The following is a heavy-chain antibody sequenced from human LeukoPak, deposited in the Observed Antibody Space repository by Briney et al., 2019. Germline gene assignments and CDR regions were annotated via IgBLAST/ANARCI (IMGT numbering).Heavy chain of an antibody. D-gene: IGHD6-6*01. V-gene: IGHV3-23*01. CDR1: GFTFSSYA. CDR2: ISISGENT. Sequence: GGSLRLACAASGFTFSSYAMSWVRQAPGKGLEWVSAISISGENTYYADSVKGRFTISRDTSRNTLYLQMHSLRAEDTAVYYWARLFSTPSPRFPDYLGQGTLVTVSS. J-gene: IGHJ4*02. CDR3: ARLFSTPSPRFPDY.